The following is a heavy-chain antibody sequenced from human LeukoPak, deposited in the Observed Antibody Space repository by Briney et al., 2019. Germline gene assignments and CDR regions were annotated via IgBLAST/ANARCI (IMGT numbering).Heavy chain of an antibody. V-gene: IGHV4-39*01. CDR2: IHYSGNT. J-gene: IGHJ4*02. D-gene: IGHD3-22*01. Sequence: SETLSLTCTVSGDSISSRNYYWDWIRQPPGKGLEWIGNIHYSGNTFTKPSLKSRVTMSVDTSTNQFSLKMTSVTAADTAVYYCADLLLLGGYFDFWGQGALVTVSS. CDR1: GDSISSRNYY. CDR3: ADLLLLGGYFDF.